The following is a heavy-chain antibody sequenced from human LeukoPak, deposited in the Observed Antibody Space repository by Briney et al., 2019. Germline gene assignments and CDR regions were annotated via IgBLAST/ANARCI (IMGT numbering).Heavy chain of an antibody. J-gene: IGHJ4*02. CDR3: ARLAAAGTGWGFDY. D-gene: IGHD6-13*01. V-gene: IGHV3-64*01. Sequence: GGSLRLSCAASGFTFSSYAMHWVRQAPGKGLEYVSAISSNGGSTYYANSVKGRFTISRDNSKNTLYLQMGSLRAEDMAVYYCARLAAAGTGWGFDYWGQGTLVTVSS. CDR2: ISSNGGST. CDR1: GFTFSSYA.